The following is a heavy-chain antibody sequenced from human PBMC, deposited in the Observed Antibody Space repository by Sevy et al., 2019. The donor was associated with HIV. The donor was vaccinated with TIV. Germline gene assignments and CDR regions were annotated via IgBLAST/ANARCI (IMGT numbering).Heavy chain of an antibody. J-gene: IGHJ3*02. V-gene: IGHV1-24*01. CDR1: GYTLTELS. CDR2: FDPEDGET. Sequence: ASVKVSCKVSGYTLTELSMHWVRRAPGKGLEWMGGFDPEDGETIYAQKFQGRVTMTEDTSTDTAYMELSSLRSEDTAVYYCATSSTRMTTATPGAFDIWGQGTMVTVSS. CDR3: ATSSTRMTTATPGAFDI. D-gene: IGHD4-17*01.